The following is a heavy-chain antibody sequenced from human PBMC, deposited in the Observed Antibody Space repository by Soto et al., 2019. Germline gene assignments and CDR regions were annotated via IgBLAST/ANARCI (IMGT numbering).Heavy chain of an antibody. Sequence: QVQLQESGPGLAKPSGTLALTCTVSGDSISSNSYYWGWVRQSPGTGLEWVGSVYYDGSTHYKPSLESRVTISVDTSKNQFSLKLTSVTAADTAVYFCVRRAPNYYFDYWGRGILVTVSS. CDR3: VRRAPNYYFDY. CDR1: GDSISSNSYY. J-gene: IGHJ4*02. V-gene: IGHV4-39*01. CDR2: VYYDGST.